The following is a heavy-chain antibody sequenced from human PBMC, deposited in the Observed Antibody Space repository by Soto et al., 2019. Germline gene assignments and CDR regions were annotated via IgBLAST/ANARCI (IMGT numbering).Heavy chain of an antibody. V-gene: IGHV3-30-3*01. CDR1: GFTFSSYA. CDR2: ISYDGSNK. J-gene: IGHJ3*02. Sequence: QVQLVESGGGVVQPGRSLRLSCAASGFTFSSYAMHWVRQAPGKGLEWVAVISYDGSNKYYADSVKGRFTIFRDNSKNTRYLQMNSLRAEDTAVYYCAREVIVVVTAPAFDIWGQGTMVTVSS. D-gene: IGHD2-21*02. CDR3: AREVIVVVTAPAFDI.